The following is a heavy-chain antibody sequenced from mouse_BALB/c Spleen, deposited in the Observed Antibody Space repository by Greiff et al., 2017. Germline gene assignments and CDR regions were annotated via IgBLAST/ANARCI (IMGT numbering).Heavy chain of an antibody. J-gene: IGHJ4*01. CDR2: ISNGGGST. Sequence: DVMLVESGGGLVQPGGSLKLSCAASGFTFSSYTMSWVRQTPEKRLEWVAYISNGGGSTYYPDTVKGRFTISRDNAKNTLYLQMSSLKSEDTAMYYCTRAYYYGSSTDAMDYWGQGTSVTVSS. D-gene: IGHD1-1*01. CDR3: TRAYYYGSSTDAMDY. CDR1: GFTFSSYT. V-gene: IGHV5-12-2*01.